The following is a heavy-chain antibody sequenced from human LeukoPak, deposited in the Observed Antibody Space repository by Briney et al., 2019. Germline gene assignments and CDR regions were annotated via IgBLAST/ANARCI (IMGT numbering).Heavy chain of an antibody. D-gene: IGHD6-13*01. V-gene: IGHV1-2*06. J-gene: IGHJ4*02. Sequence: ASVKVSCKASGYTFTSYYMHWVRQAPGQGLEWMGRINPNSGGTNYAQKFQGRVTMTRDTSISTAYMELSRLRSDDTAVYYCASTLAAAGTRGVDYWGQGTLVTVSS. CDR3: ASTLAAAGTRGVDY. CDR2: INPNSGGT. CDR1: GYTFTSYY.